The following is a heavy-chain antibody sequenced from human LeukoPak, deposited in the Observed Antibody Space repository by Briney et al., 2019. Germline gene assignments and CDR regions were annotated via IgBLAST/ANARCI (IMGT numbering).Heavy chain of an antibody. CDR1: GGSISSYY. Sequence: SETLSLTCTVSGGSISSYYWSWIRQPPGKGLEWIGYIYHSGSTYYNPSLKSRVTISVDRSKNQFSLKLSSVTAADTAVYYCARGLRCSSTSCPTGPPFDYWGQGTLVTVSS. D-gene: IGHD2-2*01. CDR3: ARGLRCSSTSCPTGPPFDY. CDR2: IYHSGST. J-gene: IGHJ4*02. V-gene: IGHV4-59*12.